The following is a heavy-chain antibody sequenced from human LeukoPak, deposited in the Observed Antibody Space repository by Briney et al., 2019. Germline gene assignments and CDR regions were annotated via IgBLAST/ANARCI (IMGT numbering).Heavy chain of an antibody. D-gene: IGHD3-16*01. CDR2: MSFDGSHI. CDR3: ARGGTYYYQYYYMDV. Sequence: GGSLRLSCAASRFTFSSHAMNWVRQAPGKGLDWVAVMSFDGSHIYYADSVKGRFTISRDNSNNTLFLQMNSLNADDAAVYYCARGGTYYYQYYYMDVWGKGTTVTVSS. V-gene: IGHV3-30*01. J-gene: IGHJ6*03. CDR1: RFTFSSHA.